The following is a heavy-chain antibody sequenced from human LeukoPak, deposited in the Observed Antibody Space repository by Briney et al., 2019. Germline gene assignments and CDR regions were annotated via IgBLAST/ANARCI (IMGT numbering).Heavy chain of an antibody. D-gene: IGHD6-13*01. CDR2: FDPEDGET. V-gene: IGHV1-24*01. J-gene: IGHJ4*02. Sequence: ASVKVSCKVSGYTLTELSMHWVRQAPGKGLEWMGGFDPEDGETIYAQKLQGRVSMTTGTSTTTAYMELRSLRSDDTAVYYCARDRSTGPVPGTWIIAYWGQGTLVTVSS. CDR3: ARDRSTGPVPGTWIIAY. CDR1: GYTLTELS.